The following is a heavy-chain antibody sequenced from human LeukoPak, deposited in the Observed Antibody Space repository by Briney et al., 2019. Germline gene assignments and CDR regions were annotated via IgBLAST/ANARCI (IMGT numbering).Heavy chain of an antibody. CDR3: ARDSSPAPDY. CDR1: GGSFSRFA. V-gene: IGHV1-2*02. CDR2: INPNSGGT. D-gene: IGHD6-13*01. Sequence: GSSVKVSCEASGGSFSRFAIAWVRQAPGQGLEWMGWINPNSGGTNYAQKVQGRVTMTRDTSISTAYMELSRLRSDDTAVYYCARDSSPAPDYWGQGTLVTVSS. J-gene: IGHJ4*02.